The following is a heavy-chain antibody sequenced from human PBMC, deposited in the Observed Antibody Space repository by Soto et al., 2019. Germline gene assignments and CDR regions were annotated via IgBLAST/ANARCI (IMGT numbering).Heavy chain of an antibody. CDR3: ARVYGDYIFAY. V-gene: IGHV4-59*01. Sequence: PSETLSLTCTVSGGSISSYYWSWIRQPPGKGLEWIGYIYYSGSTNYNPSLKSRVTISVDTSKNQFSLKLSSVTAADTAVYYCARVYGDYIFAYWGQGTLVTVSS. CDR2: IYYSGST. CDR1: GGSISSYY. D-gene: IGHD4-17*01. J-gene: IGHJ4*02.